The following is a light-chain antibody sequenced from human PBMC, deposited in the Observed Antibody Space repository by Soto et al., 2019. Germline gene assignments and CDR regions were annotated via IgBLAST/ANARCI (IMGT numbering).Light chain of an antibody. CDR3: QQFNSTP. CDR2: DAS. CDR1: QGISSA. Sequence: AIQLTQSPSSLSASVGDRVTITCRASQGISSALAWYQQKPGKAPKLLIYDASSLESGVPSRFSGSGSGTDFTLTISSLQPEVFATYYCQQFNSTPFGGGTKVEIK. V-gene: IGKV1-13*02. J-gene: IGKJ4*01.